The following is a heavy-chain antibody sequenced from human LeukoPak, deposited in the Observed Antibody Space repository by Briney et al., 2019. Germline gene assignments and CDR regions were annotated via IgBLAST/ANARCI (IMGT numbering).Heavy chain of an antibody. V-gene: IGHV3-53*01. CDR3: ARANTMVRGVITNYYYYGMDV. CDR2: IYSGGST. D-gene: IGHD3-10*01. CDR1: GFTVSSNY. J-gene: IGHJ6*04. Sequence: GGSLRLSCAASGFTVSSNYMSWVRQAPGKGLEWVSVIYSGGSTYYADSVKGRFTISRDNSKNTQYLQMNSLRAEDTAVYYCARANTMVRGVITNYYYYGMDVWGKGTTVTVSS.